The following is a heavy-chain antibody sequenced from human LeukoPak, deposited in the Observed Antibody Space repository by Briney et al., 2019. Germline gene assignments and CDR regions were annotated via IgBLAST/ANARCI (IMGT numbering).Heavy chain of an antibody. CDR1: GFTFSDYY. Sequence: GGSLRLSCAASGFTFSDYYMSWIRQAPGKGLEWVSGISWNSGSIGYADSVKGRFTISRDNAKNSLYLQMNSLRAEDTALYYCAKDISTVPAATFDYWGQGTLVTVSS. CDR3: AKDISTVPAATFDY. J-gene: IGHJ4*02. D-gene: IGHD2-2*01. V-gene: IGHV3-9*01. CDR2: ISWNSGSI.